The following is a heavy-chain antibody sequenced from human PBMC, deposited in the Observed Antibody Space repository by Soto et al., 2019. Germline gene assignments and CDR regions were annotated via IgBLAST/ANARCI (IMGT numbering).Heavy chain of an antibody. J-gene: IGHJ6*02. CDR3: ARDSRYSMDV. Sequence: PSQTLSLTCAISGDSVSSTSAAWNWIRRSPSRGLEWLGRTYYRSKWYNDSAISVKSRISINPDTSKNQFSLQLDSVTPEDTAVYYCARDSRYSMDVWGQGTTVTVSS. CDR1: GDSVSSTSAA. V-gene: IGHV6-1*01. CDR2: TYYRSKWYN.